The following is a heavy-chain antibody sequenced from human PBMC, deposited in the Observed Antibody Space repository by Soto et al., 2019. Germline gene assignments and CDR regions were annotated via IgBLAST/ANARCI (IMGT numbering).Heavy chain of an antibody. CDR3: ARDSGVAALESFDI. CDR2: IIPILGIA. Sequence: QVQLVQSGAEVKKPGSSVKVSCKASGGTFSSYTISWVRQAPGQGLEWMGRIIPILGIANYAQKSQGRVTITADKSPSTAYMELSSLRSEDTAVYYCARDSGVAALESFDIWGQGTMVTVSS. V-gene: IGHV1-69*08. D-gene: IGHD6-25*01. J-gene: IGHJ3*02. CDR1: GGTFSSYT.